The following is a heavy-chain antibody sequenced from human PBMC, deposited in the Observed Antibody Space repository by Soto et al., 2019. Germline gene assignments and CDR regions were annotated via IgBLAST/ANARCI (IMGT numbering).Heavy chain of an antibody. CDR1: GFTFSRDW. CDR2: IEYDGSST. CDR3: ARGAFGNYYVDY. V-gene: IGHV3-74*01. Sequence: EVQLVESGGGLVQPGGSLRLSCAASGFTFSRDWMHWVRQAPGKGLVWVSRIEYDGSSTNYADSVKGRFTISRDNAKNTAYLQMNSLRDEDTAVYYCARGAFGNYYVDYWGQGTLVTVAS. J-gene: IGHJ4*02. D-gene: IGHD3-10*01.